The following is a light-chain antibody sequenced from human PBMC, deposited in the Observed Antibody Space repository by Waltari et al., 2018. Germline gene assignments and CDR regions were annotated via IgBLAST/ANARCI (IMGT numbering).Light chain of an antibody. CDR1: QGISKY. Sequence: DIQMTQSPSAMSASVGARVTITCRAGQGISKYLAWFQQKPGKIPKRLIYNASKLESGVPSRFSGSGSGTEFTLTITSLQPEDSATYYCLQHSSYPYTFGQGTKLEI. CDR3: LQHSSYPYT. CDR2: NAS. J-gene: IGKJ2*01. V-gene: IGKV1-17*03.